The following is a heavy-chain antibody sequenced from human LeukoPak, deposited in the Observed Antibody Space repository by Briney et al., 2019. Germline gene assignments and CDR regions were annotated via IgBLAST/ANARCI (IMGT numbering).Heavy chain of an antibody. V-gene: IGHV3-23*01. J-gene: IGHJ6*02. CDR2: ISYSGDST. Sequence: GGSLRLSCAASGFTFSSYAMSWVRQAPGEGLEWASTISYSGDSTYYADSVKGRFTISRDNSKNTLCLLMNSLRAEDTAVYYCAKVPYSDYGSGRPPFMDVWGQGTTVAVSS. D-gene: IGHD3-10*01. CDR3: AKVPYSDYGSGRPPFMDV. CDR1: GFTFSSYA.